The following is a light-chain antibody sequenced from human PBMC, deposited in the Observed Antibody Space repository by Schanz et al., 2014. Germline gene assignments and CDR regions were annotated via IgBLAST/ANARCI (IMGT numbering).Light chain of an antibody. V-gene: IGLV2-8*01. Sequence: QSALTQPASVSGSPGQSITISCTGTSSDLGGYNYVSWYQHHPGKAPKVMIYEDTKRPSGVPDRFSGSKSGNTASLTVSGLQAEDEADYYCSSYAGSNNLVFGGGTKLTVL. CDR3: SSYAGSNNLV. J-gene: IGLJ3*02. CDR1: SSDLGGYNY. CDR2: EDT.